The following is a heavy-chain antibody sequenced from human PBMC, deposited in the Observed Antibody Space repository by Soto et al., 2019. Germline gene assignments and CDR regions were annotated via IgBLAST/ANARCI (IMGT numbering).Heavy chain of an antibody. CDR1: DGSSSSGDYY. CDR2: IYYSGST. Sequence: SETQSLTSTVSDGSSSSGDYYWSWIRQPPGKGLEWIGYIYYSGSTYYNPSLKSRVTISVDTSKNQFSLKLSSVTAADTAVYYCARESGKYYYDSSGYFNFDYWGQGTLVTVSS. D-gene: IGHD3-22*01. CDR3: ARESGKYYYDSSGYFNFDY. J-gene: IGHJ4*02. V-gene: IGHV4-30-4*01.